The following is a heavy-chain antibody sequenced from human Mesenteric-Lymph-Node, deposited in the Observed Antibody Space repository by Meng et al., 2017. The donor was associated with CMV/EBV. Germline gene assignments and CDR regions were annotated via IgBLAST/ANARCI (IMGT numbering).Heavy chain of an antibody. CDR2: IYFSGST. Sequence: CTVSGGSVSSASHYWSWIRQPPGKGLEWIGYIYFSGSTNFNPSLKSRVSISVDTSKNQFSLKLSSVTAADTAIYYCARYDISWIFFDFWGRGTLVTVSS. J-gene: IGHJ4*02. D-gene: IGHD6-13*01. V-gene: IGHV4-61*01. CDR1: GGSVSSASHY. CDR3: ARYDISWIFFDF.